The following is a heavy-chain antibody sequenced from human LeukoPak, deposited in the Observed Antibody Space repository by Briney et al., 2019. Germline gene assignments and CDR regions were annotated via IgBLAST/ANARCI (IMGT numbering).Heavy chain of an antibody. Sequence: ASVKVSCKASGYTFTSYDINWVRQATGQGLEWMGWMNPNSGNTGYAQKFQGRVTMTRNTSISTAYMELSSLRSEDTAVYYCAREGTKLPWFGELRITRYYYYYMDVWGKGTTVTISS. CDR1: GYTFTSYD. CDR3: AREGTKLPWFGELRITRYYYYYMDV. V-gene: IGHV1-8*01. CDR2: MNPNSGNT. J-gene: IGHJ6*03. D-gene: IGHD3-10*01.